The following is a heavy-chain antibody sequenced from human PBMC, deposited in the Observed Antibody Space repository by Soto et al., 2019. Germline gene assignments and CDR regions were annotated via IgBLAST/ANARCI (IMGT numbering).Heavy chain of an antibody. CDR2: INHSGST. D-gene: IGHD3-10*01. Sequence: SETLSLTCAVYGGSFSGYYWSWIRQPPGKGLEWIGEINHSGSTNYNPSLKSRVTISVDTSKNKFSLQQSSVTAADTAVYYCARGRLTMVRGVMVPPYYCGMDVWGHATTVTVS. J-gene: IGHJ6*02. CDR1: GGSFSGYY. CDR3: ARGRLTMVRGVMVPPYYCGMDV. V-gene: IGHV4-34*01.